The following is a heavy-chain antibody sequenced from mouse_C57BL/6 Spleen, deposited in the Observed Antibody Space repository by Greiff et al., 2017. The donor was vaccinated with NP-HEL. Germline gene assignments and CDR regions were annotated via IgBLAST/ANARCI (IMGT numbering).Heavy chain of an antibody. CDR1: GFTFSSYA. CDR3: TRGWDYYGSSYEGGFAY. Sequence: EVQRVESGEGLVKPGGSLKLSCAASGFTFSSYAMSWVRQTPEKRLEWVAYISSGGDYIYYADTVKGRFTISRDNARNTLYLQMSSLKSEDTAMYYCTRGWDYYGSSYEGGFAYWGQGTLVTVSA. J-gene: IGHJ3*01. D-gene: IGHD1-1*01. V-gene: IGHV5-9-1*02. CDR2: ISSGGDYI.